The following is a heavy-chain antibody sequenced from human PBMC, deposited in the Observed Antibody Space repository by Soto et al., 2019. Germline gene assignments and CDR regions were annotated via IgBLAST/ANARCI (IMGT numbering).Heavy chain of an antibody. J-gene: IGHJ6*03. V-gene: IGHV3-74*01. D-gene: IGHD3-3*01. CDR3: ARELDYDFWSGYLYYMDV. CDR2: INSDGSST. CDR1: GFTFSSYW. Sequence: GGSLRLSCAASGFTFSSYWMHWVRQAPGKGLVWVSRINSDGSSTSYADSVKGRFTISRDNAKNTLYLQMNSLRAEDTAVYYCARELDYDFWSGYLYYMDVWGKGTTVTVSS.